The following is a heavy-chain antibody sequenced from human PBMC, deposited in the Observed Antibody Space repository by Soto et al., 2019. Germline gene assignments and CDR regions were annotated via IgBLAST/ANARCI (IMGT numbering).Heavy chain of an antibody. D-gene: IGHD2-15*01. CDR1: GFTFSSYS. V-gene: IGHV3-48*01. J-gene: IGHJ6*03. Sequence: EVQLVESGGGLVQPGGSLRLSCAASGFTFSSYSMNWVRQAPGKGLEWVSYISSSSSTIYYADSVKGRFTISRDNAKNSLYLQMNSLRAEDTAVYYCARRSRPVLGYCSGGSCAYIPRYYYYYMDVWGKGTTVTVSS. CDR2: ISSSSSTI. CDR3: ARRSRPVLGYCSGGSCAYIPRYYYYYMDV.